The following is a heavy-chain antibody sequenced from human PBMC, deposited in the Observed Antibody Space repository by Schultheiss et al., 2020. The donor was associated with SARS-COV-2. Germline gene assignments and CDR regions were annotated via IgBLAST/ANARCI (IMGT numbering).Heavy chain of an antibody. V-gene: IGHV2-70*12. J-gene: IGHJ3*02. Sequence: SGPTLVKPSQTLSLTCTFSGFSFSTSGMCVSWIRQPPGKALEWLARIDWDDDKYYNTSLKTRLTISKDTSKNQVVLTMTNMDPVDTATYYCAHRLNSSGWYVDAFDIWGQGTMVTVSS. D-gene: IGHD6-19*01. CDR2: IDWDDDK. CDR3: AHRLNSSGWYVDAFDI. CDR1: GFSFSTSGMC.